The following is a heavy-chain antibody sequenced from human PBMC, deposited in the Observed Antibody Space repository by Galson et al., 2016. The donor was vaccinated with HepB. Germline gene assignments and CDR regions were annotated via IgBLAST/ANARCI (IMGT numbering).Heavy chain of an antibody. CDR3: ARDFNPESSGYYYDAFDI. Sequence: ETLSLTCTVSGGSISSSSYYWGWIRQPPGKGLEWIGSIYYSGSTYYNPSLKSRVTISVDTSKNQFSLKLSSVTAADTAVYYCARDFNPESSGYYYDAFDIWGQGTMVSVSS. J-gene: IGHJ3*02. CDR1: GGSISSSSYY. D-gene: IGHD3-22*01. V-gene: IGHV4-39*02. CDR2: IYYSGST.